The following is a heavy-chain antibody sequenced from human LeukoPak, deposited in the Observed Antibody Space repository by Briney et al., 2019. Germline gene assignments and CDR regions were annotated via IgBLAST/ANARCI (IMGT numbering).Heavy chain of an antibody. D-gene: IGHD2-2*01. CDR3: ARGGYQLLWY. Sequence: GGSLRLACAASGFTFSTYWMSWVRQAPGTGLEWVASIKQDGSEKSYVDSVKGRFTISRDNAKNSLYLQMNSLRAEDTAVYYCARGGYQLLWYWGQGTLVTVSS. J-gene: IGHJ4*02. V-gene: IGHV3-7*04. CDR1: GFTFSTYW. CDR2: IKQDGSEK.